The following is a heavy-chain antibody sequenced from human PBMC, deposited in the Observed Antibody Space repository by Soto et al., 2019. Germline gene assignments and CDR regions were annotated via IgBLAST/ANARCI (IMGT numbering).Heavy chain of an antibody. V-gene: IGHV1-18*01. CDR1: GYTFTSYG. CDR2: ISGYNGNT. D-gene: IGHD2-8*01. CDR3: ARDLYARMLPTDP. Sequence: QVQLVQSEAEVKKPGASVKVSCQTSGYTFTSYGISWVRQAPGQGLEWMGWISGYNGNTNYAQKLQGRVTMTTDTSTSTAYMELRSLRSDDTSVYYCARDLYARMLPTDPWGHGTLVTVSS. J-gene: IGHJ5*02.